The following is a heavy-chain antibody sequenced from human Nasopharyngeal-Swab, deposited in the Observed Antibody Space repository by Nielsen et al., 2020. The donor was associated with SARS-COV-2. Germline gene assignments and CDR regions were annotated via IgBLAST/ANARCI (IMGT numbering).Heavy chain of an antibody. D-gene: IGHD6-19*01. Sequence: GGSLRLSCAASGFTFSSYWMHWVRQAPGKGLVWVSRINSDESSTSYADSVKGRFTISRDNSKNTLYLQMNSLRAEDTAVYYCARGGGDSSGWHFDYWGQGTLVTVSS. CDR2: INSDESST. CDR3: ARGGGDSSGWHFDY. V-gene: IGHV3-74*01. CDR1: GFTFSSYW. J-gene: IGHJ4*02.